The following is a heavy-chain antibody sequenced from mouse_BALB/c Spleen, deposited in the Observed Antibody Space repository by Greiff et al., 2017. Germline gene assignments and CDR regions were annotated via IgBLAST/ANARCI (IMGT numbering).Heavy chain of an antibody. V-gene: IGHV3-2*02. CDR1: GYSITSDYA. CDR3: ARSPFTNAMDY. J-gene: IGHJ4*01. CDR2: ISYSGST. D-gene: IGHD2-12*01. Sequence: EVKLLESGPGLVKPSQSLSLTCTVTGYSITSDYAWNWIRQFPGNKLEWMGYISYSGSTSYNPSLKSRISITRDTSKNQFFLQLNSVTTEDTATYYCARSPFTNAMDYWGQGTSVTVSS.